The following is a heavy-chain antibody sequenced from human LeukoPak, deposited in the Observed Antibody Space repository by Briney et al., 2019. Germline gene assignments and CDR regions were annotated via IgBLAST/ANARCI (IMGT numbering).Heavy chain of an antibody. CDR2: IYYSGST. V-gene: IGHV4-59*01. CDR1: GVSISSYY. J-gene: IGHJ6*02. Sequence: PSETLSLTGTVSGVSISSYYWSWIRQPPGKGLEWIGYIYYSGSTNYNPSLKSRVTISVDTSKNQFSLKLSSVTAADTAVYYCARVPGILRFGDYYYYGMDVWGQGTTVTVSS. D-gene: IGHD3-3*01. CDR3: ARVPGILRFGDYYYYGMDV.